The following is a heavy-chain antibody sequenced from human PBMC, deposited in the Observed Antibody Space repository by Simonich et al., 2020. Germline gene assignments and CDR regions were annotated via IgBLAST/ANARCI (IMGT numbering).Heavy chain of an antibody. J-gene: IGHJ3*02. D-gene: IGHD2-21*01. Sequence: QVQLVQSGAEVKKPGDSVKVSCKASGYTFTGYYMHWVRQGPGQGLEGRGRINPNSGGTKYAQKFEGRVTMTRDTSISTAYMELSRLRSDDTAVYYCARNGLVGILKAFDIWGQGTMVTVSS. CDR3: ARNGLVGILKAFDI. V-gene: IGHV1-2*02. CDR1: GYTFTGYY. CDR2: INPNSGGT.